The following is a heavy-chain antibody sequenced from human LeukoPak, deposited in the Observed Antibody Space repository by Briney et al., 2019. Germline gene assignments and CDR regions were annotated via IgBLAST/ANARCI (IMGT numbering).Heavy chain of an antibody. CDR3: ARSGSGYLRYYFDY. Sequence: SETLSLTCAVYGGSFSGYFWSWIRQSPGKGLEWIGEINHSGSTNYNPSLKSRVTISVDTSKNHFSLKLTSVTAADTAVYYCARSGSGYLRYYFDYWGQGTLVTVSS. CDR1: GGSFSGYF. V-gene: IGHV4-34*01. J-gene: IGHJ4*02. CDR2: INHSGST. D-gene: IGHD5-12*01.